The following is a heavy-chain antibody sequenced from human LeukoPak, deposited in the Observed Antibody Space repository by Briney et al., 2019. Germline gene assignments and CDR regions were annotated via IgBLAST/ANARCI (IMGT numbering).Heavy chain of an antibody. Sequence: ASVKVSCKASGGTFSSYAISWVRQAPGQGLEWMGRIIPILGIANYAQKFQGRVTITADKSTSTAYMELSSLRSEDTAVYYCARDSETMVRGVISYYFDYWGQGTLVTVSS. CDR1: GGTFSSYA. CDR3: ARDSETMVRGVISYYFDY. J-gene: IGHJ4*02. D-gene: IGHD3-10*01. V-gene: IGHV1-69*04. CDR2: IIPILGIA.